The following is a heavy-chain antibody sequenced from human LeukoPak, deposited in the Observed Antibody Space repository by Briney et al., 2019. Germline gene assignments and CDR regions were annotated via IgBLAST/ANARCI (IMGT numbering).Heavy chain of an antibody. D-gene: IGHD2-2*01. CDR1: GYSFTTYW. J-gene: IGHJ4*02. CDR2: IYPGDSDT. Sequence: GESLRISCRGSGYSFTTYWIGWVRQMPGKGLEWMGIIYPGDSDTRYSPSFQGQVTMSADKSINTAYLQWSSLKASDTAMYYCARRQGCSSTSCPPDSWGQGTLVTVSS. CDR3: ARRQGCSSTSCPPDS. V-gene: IGHV5-51*01.